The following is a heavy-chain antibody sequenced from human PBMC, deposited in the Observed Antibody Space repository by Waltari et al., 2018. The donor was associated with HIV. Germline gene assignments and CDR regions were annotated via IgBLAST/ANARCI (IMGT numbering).Heavy chain of an antibody. J-gene: IGHJ6*02. V-gene: IGHV4-39*01. CDR3: AGTLTGDGVTGYYYYGMDV. CDR1: GGSISSSSYY. Sequence: QLQLQESGPGLVKPSETLSLTCTVSGGSISSSSYYWGCIRPPPGTGREWIGSIYYSGSTYFNPPLKIRVTISVDTSKNQLSLKLISVTAADTSVYYCAGTLTGDGVTGYYYYGMDVWGQGTTVTVSS. CDR2: IYYSGST. D-gene: IGHD1-20*01.